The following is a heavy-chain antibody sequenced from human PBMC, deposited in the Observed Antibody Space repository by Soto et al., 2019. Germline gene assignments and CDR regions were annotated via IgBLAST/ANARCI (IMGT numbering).Heavy chain of an antibody. CDR2: IYYSGST. J-gene: IGHJ4*02. V-gene: IGHV4-39*01. CDR3: ARHDRYYDSSGYFY. CDR1: GGSISSSSYY. D-gene: IGHD3-22*01. Sequence: SETLSLTCTVSGGSISSSSYYWGWIRQPPGKGLEWIGSIYYSGSTYYNPSLKSRVTISVDTSKNQFSLKLSSVTAADTAVYYCARHDRYYDSSGYFYWGQGTLVTVSS.